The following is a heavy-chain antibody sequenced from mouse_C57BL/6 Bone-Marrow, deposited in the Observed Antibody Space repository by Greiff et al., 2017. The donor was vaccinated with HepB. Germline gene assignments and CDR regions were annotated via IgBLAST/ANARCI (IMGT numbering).Heavy chain of an antibody. CDR2: ISDGGSYI. D-gene: IGHD1-1*01. J-gene: IGHJ4*01. V-gene: IGHV5-4*01. Sequence: EVQLVESGGGLVKPGGSLKLSCAASGFTFSSYAMSWVRQTPEKRLEWVASISDGGSYIYYPDTVKGRFTISRDNAKNNLYLQMSHLKSEDTAMYYCAREGDYYGSGYGGKSMDVWGKGTSVTVSS. CDR1: GFTFSSYA. CDR3: AREGDYYGSGYGGKSMDV.